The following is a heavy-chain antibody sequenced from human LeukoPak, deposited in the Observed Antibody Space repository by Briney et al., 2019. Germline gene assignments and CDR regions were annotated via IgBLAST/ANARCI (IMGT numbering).Heavy chain of an antibody. CDR3: AKAELGVDTFFDY. J-gene: IGHJ4*02. D-gene: IGHD3-3*01. V-gene: IGHV3-23*01. CDR2: ISGSGGST. Sequence: GGSLRLSCAASGFTFSSYAMSWVRQAPGKGLEWVSAISGSGGSTYYADSVKGRFTISRDNSKRTLFLQMNSLRAEDTAFYYCAKAELGVDTFFDYWGQGTLVTVSS. CDR1: GFTFSSYA.